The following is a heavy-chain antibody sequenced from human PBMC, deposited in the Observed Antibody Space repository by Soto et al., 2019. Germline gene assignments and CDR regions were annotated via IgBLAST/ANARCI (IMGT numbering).Heavy chain of an antibody. V-gene: IGHV3-23*01. J-gene: IGHJ4*02. CDR3: AKEDTSSGSLDY. D-gene: IGHD6-19*01. Sequence: EVQLLESGGGVVQPGGSLRLSCAASGFPFGENAMSWVRQAPGKGLEWVSGISDSGATTYYADSVRGRFTISRDNSKNTLYLQMKSLRAEDSASHYCAKEDTSSGSLDYWGQGALVTVSS. CDR2: ISDSGATT. CDR1: GFPFGENA.